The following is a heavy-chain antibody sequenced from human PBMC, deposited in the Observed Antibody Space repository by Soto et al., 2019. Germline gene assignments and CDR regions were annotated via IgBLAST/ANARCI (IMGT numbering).Heavy chain of an antibody. V-gene: IGHV4-31*03. Sequence: QVQLQESGPGLVKPSQTLSLTCTVSGGSISSGGYYWSWIRQHPGKGLEWIGYIYYSGSTYYNPSLKSRVTISVDTSKNQCSLKLSSVTAADTAVYYCARGIDQYYDFWSGYSTKYYFVYWGQGTLVTVSS. D-gene: IGHD3-3*01. CDR1: GGSISSGGYY. J-gene: IGHJ4*02. CDR2: IYYSGST. CDR3: ARGIDQYYDFWSGYSTKYYFVY.